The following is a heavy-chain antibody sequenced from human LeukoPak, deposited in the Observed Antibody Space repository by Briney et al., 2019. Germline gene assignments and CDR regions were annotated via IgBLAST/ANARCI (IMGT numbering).Heavy chain of an antibody. Sequence: PGRSLRLSCAASGFTFSSYAMHWVRQAPGKGLEWVAVISYDGSNKYYADSVKGRFTISRDNSKNTLYLQVNSLRAEDTAVYYCARVRFRGYDWMTYGMDVWGQGTTVTVSS. CDR3: ARVRFRGYDWMTYGMDV. J-gene: IGHJ6*02. CDR1: GFTFSSYA. D-gene: IGHD5-12*01. V-gene: IGHV3-30-3*01. CDR2: ISYDGSNK.